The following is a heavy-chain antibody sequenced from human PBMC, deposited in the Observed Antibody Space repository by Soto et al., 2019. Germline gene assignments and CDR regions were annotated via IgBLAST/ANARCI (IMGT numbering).Heavy chain of an antibody. CDR3: ARGRFLEWLLHY. V-gene: IGHV1-69*05. D-gene: IGHD3-3*01. Sequence: SVKVSCKASGGTFSSYAISWVRQAPGQGLEWMGGIIPIFGTANYAQKFQGRVTMTRNTSISTAYMELSSLRSEDTAVYYCARGRFLEWLLHYWGQGTLVSVSS. CDR2: IIPIFGTA. J-gene: IGHJ4*02. CDR1: GGTFSSYA.